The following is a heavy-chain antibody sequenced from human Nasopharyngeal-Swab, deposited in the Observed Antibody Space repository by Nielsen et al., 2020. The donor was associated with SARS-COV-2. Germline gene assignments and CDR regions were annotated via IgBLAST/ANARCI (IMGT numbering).Heavy chain of an antibody. CDR2: ISWNSGSI. Sequence: SLKISCAASGFTFDDYAMHWARQAPGKGLEWVSGISWNSGSIGYADSVKGRFTISRDNAKNSLYLQMNSLRAEDTALYYCAKVIDDDSSGYVWFDPWGQGTLVTVSS. V-gene: IGHV3-9*01. CDR1: GFTFDDYA. CDR3: AKVIDDDSSGYVWFDP. D-gene: IGHD3-22*01. J-gene: IGHJ5*02.